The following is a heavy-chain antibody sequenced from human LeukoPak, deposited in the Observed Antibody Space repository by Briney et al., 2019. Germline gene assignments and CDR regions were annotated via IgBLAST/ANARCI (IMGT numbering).Heavy chain of an antibody. CDR2: FDPEDGET. CDR1: GYTLTELS. Sequence: ASVKVSCKVSGYTLTELSMHWVRQAPGKGLEWMGGFDPEDGETIYAQKFQGRVTMTEDTSTDTAYMELSSLRSEDMAVYYCARLRGPPYVWGSPFDYWGQGTLVTVSS. J-gene: IGHJ4*02. CDR3: ARLRGPPYVWGSPFDY. D-gene: IGHD3-16*01. V-gene: IGHV1-24*01.